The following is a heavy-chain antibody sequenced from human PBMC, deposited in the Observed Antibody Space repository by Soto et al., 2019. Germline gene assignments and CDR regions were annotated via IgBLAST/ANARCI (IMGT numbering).Heavy chain of an antibody. CDR2: IYTSGST. D-gene: IGHD3-10*01. CDR3: ARDVWFGEFGWFDP. V-gene: IGHV4-4*07. CDR1: GGSISSYY. J-gene: IGHJ5*02. Sequence: KPSETLSLTCTVSGGSISSYYWSWIRQPAGKGLEWIGRIYTSGSTNYNPSLKSRVTMSVDTSKNQFSLKLSSVTAADTAVYHCARDVWFGEFGWFDPWGQGTLVTVSS.